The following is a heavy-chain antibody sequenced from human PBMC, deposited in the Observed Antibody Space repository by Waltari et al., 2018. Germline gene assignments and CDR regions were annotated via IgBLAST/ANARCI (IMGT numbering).Heavy chain of an antibody. V-gene: IGHV1-2*02. CDR1: GYTLTELS. Sequence: QVQLVQSGAEVKKPGASVKVSCKVSGYTLTELSMHWVRQAPGKGLEWMGWINPNSGGTNYEQKFQGRVTMTRDTSISTADMELSRLGSDDTAVYYCARGPLWGQGTLVTVSS. CDR2: INPNSGGT. J-gene: IGHJ4*02. CDR3: ARGPL.